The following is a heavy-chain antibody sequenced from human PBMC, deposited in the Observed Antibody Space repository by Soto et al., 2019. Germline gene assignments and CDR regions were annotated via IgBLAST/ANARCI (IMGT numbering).Heavy chain of an antibody. J-gene: IGHJ6*02. D-gene: IGHD2-2*01. CDR2: IIPIFGTA. Sequence: SVKVSCKASGGTFSSYAISWVRQAPGQGLEWMGGIIPIFGTANYAQKFQGRVTITADESTSTAYMELGSLRSEDTAVYYCARGRRIVVVPAARDYYYYGMDVWGQGTTVTVSS. V-gene: IGHV1-69*13. CDR3: ARGRRIVVVPAARDYYYYGMDV. CDR1: GGTFSSYA.